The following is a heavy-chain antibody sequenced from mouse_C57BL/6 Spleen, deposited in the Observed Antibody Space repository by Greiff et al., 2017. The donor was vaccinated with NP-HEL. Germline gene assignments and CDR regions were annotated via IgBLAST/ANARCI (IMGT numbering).Heavy chain of an antibody. CDR1: GYTFTDYY. Sequence: VQLQQSGAELVRPGASVKLSCKASGYTFTDYYINWVKQRPGQGLEWIARIYPGSGNTYYNEKLKGKATLTAEKSSSTAYMQLSSRTSEVSAVYFCALYDPAWFAYWGQRTLVTVSA. D-gene: IGHD2-3*01. CDR2: IYPGSGNT. CDR3: ALYDPAWFAY. V-gene: IGHV1-76*01. J-gene: IGHJ3*01.